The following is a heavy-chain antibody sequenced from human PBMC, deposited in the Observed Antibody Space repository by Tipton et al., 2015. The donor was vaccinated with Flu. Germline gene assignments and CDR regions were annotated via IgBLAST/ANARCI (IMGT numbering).Heavy chain of an antibody. CDR3: ARVRDYGDFSQSWFDP. CDR1: GDSIGGAYY. Sequence: TLSLTCSVSGDSIGGAYYWGWIRQPPGKGLEWIGNSHHTGSTYRNPSLKSRVIISVDRSKNQFSLKLTSVTAADTAVYYCARVRDYGDFSQSWFDPWGQGILVTVSS. V-gene: IGHV4-38-2*02. J-gene: IGHJ5*02. CDR2: SHHTGST. D-gene: IGHD4-17*01.